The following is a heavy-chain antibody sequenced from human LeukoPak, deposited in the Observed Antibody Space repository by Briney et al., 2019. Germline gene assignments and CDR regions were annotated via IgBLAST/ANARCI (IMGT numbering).Heavy chain of an antibody. CDR3: ARSSIAARRSFSYFDY. CDR2: INPSGGST. J-gene: IGHJ4*02. D-gene: IGHD6-6*01. Sequence: GASVKVSCKASGYTFTSYYMHWVRQAPGQGLEWMGIINPSGGSTSYAQKFQGRVTMTRDTSTSTVYMELSSLRSEDTAVYYCARSSIAARRSFSYFDYWGQGTLVTVSS. V-gene: IGHV1-46*01. CDR1: GYTFTSYY.